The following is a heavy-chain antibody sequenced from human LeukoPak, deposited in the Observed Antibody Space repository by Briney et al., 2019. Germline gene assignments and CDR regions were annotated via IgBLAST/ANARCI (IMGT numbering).Heavy chain of an antibody. CDR3: AINSRLTRDAYY. CDR1: GFTFNSYW. J-gene: IGHJ4*02. Sequence: GGSLRLSCAASGFTFNSYWMSWVRQAPGKGLEWVSTISYSGGSTYYADSVTGRFTVSRDNSKNTLYLQMKGLRAEDTAVYYCAINSRLTRDAYYWGQGTLVTVSS. D-gene: IGHD5-24*01. V-gene: IGHV3-23*01. CDR2: ISYSGGST.